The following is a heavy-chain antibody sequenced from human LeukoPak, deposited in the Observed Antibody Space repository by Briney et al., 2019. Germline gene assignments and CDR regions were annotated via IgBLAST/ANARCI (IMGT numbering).Heavy chain of an antibody. CDR1: GFTFSSYA. CDR3: AENSALEY. J-gene: IGHJ4*02. CDR2: ISYDGSNK. D-gene: IGHD1/OR15-1a*01. Sequence: PGRSLRLSCAASGFTFSSYAMHWVRQAPSKGLEWVAVISYDGSNKYYADSVKGRFTISRDNSKNTLYLQMNSLRAEDTAVYYCAENSALEYWGQGTLVTVSS. V-gene: IGHV3-30-3*01.